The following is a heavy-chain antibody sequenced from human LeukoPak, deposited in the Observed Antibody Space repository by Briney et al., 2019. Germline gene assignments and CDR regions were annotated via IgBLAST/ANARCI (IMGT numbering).Heavy chain of an antibody. Sequence: GGSLRLSCASSGFSFSGYAMIWVRQAPGKGLELVSTISGSGASTFCADSVRGRFITSKDTPSNTVYLQMNSLRAEDTAVYYCAKGSRSYTNYYFDYWGQGTLVTVSS. CDR2: ISGSGAST. CDR3: AKGSRSYTNYYFDY. J-gene: IGHJ4*02. D-gene: IGHD2-2*02. V-gene: IGHV3-23*01. CDR1: GFSFSGYA.